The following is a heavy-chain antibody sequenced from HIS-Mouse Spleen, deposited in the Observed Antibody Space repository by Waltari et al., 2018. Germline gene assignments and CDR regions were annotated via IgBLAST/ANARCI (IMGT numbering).Heavy chain of an antibody. CDR1: GFTLSTYG. D-gene: IGHD1-26*01. CDR2: ISYDGSNK. J-gene: IGHJ4*02. CDR3: AKDRGSPLYFDY. Sequence: QVQLVESGGGVVQPGRSLRLSCAASGFTLSTYGIHWVPQAPGKGLEWVAVISYDGSNKYYADSVKGRFTISRDNSKNTLYLQMNSLRAEDTAVYYCAKDRGSPLYFDYWGQGTLVTVSS. V-gene: IGHV3-30*18.